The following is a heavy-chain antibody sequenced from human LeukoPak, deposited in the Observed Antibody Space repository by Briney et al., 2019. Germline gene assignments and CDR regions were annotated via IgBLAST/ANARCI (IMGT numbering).Heavy chain of an antibody. CDR3: ARVVNITTFGMDV. V-gene: IGHV3-33*01. D-gene: IGHD3-9*01. CDR2: IWFDGSKK. J-gene: IGHJ6*02. Sequence: GGSLRLSCAASGFTFSSYGMHWVRQVRQAPGKGPEWVAVIWFDGSKKYYSDSVKGRFTISRDNSKNTLYLQMNSLRAEDTAVYYCARVVNITTFGMDVWGQGTTVTVSS. CDR1: GFTFSSYG.